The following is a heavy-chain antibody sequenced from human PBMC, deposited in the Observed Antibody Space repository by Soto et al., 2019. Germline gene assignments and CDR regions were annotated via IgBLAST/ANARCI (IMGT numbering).Heavy chain of an antibody. CDR2: FFTGGST. D-gene: IGHD6-19*01. CDR1: GFNVSDNY. Sequence: GGSLRLSCAAAGFNVSDNYMGWVRQAPGKGLEWVSSFFTGGSTDYADSVKGRFTISRDNSKNTLFLQMDSLRVDDTGVYYCALTRRSSLLEVAGPGFEYWGQGTLVTVSS. CDR3: ALTRRSSLLEVAGPGFEY. V-gene: IGHV3-66*02. J-gene: IGHJ4*02.